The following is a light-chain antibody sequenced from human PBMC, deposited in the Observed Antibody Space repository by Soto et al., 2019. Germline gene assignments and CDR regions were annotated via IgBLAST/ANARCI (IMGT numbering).Light chain of an antibody. CDR1: SSDVGGYNY. CDR2: EVS. V-gene: IGLV2-14*01. Sequence: QSVLTQPASVSGSPGQSITISCTGTSSDVGGYNYVSWYQQHPGKAPKLMIYEVSNRPSGVSNRFSGSKSGNTASLTISGLQAEDEADYYCSSYSRVFGGGTQLTVL. CDR3: SSYSRV. J-gene: IGLJ3*02.